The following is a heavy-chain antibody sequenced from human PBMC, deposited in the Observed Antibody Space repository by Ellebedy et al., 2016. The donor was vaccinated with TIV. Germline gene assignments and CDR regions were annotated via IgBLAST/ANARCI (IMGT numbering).Heavy chain of an antibody. CDR2: LYSGGNT. J-gene: IGHJ4*02. Sequence: GESLKISCPASGFTVNNKHMGWVRQAPGKGLEWVSILYSGGNTYYADSVQGRFPISRDNSKNTLYLQMNSLRAEDTALYYCTRAKAGTGSSDYWGQGTLVTVSS. CDR1: GFTVNNKH. V-gene: IGHV3-66*01. CDR3: TRAKAGTGSSDY. D-gene: IGHD3-10*01.